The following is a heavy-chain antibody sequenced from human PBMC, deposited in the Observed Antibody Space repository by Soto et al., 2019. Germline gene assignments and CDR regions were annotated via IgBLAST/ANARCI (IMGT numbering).Heavy chain of an antibody. V-gene: IGHV3-48*01. CDR3: AKDMKWGGMTTIHYFDS. CDR2: ISSSSSTI. Sequence: GGSLRLSCAASGFTFSSYSMNWVRQAPGKGLEWVSYISSSSSTIYYADSVKGRFTISRDNAKNSLYLQMNSLRAEDTAVYYCAKDMKWGGMTTIHYFDSWGQGTQVTVSS. J-gene: IGHJ4*02. D-gene: IGHD4-17*01. CDR1: GFTFSSYS.